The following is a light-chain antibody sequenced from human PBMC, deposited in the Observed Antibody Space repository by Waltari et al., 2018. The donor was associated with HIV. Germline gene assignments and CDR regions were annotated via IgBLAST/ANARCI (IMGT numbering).Light chain of an antibody. CDR2: RNN. Sequence: QSVLTQPPSASGTPGQRVTIYCTGSSSNIGSKNAYWYQQLLGTAPKLLIYRNNQRPSGVPDLFSGAESRSSASLAIRWRRSEDEADYYCAAWDDSLSGLHWVFGGGSKLTVL. CDR3: AAWDDSLSGLHWV. CDR1: SSNIGSKN. J-gene: IGLJ3*02. V-gene: IGLV1-47*01.